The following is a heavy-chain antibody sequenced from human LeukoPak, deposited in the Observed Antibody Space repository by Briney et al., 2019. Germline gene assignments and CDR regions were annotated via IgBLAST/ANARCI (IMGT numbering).Heavy chain of an antibody. CDR3: AKVYCSGGSCQQGDFDY. V-gene: IGHV3-30*02. J-gene: IGHJ4*02. CDR2: IRYDGSNK. CDR1: GFTFSSYG. D-gene: IGHD2-15*01. Sequence: GGSLRLSCAASGFTFSSYGMHWVRQAPGKGLEWVAFIRYDGSNKYYADSVKGRFTISRDNSKNTLYLQMNSLRAEDTAVYYCAKVYCSGGSCQQGDFDYWGQGTLVTVSS.